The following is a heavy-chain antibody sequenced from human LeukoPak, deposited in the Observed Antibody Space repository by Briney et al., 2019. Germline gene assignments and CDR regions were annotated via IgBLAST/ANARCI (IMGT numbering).Heavy chain of an antibody. D-gene: IGHD2-15*01. CDR2: INTNTGNP. J-gene: IGHJ6*03. Sequence: ASVKVSCKASGYTFTRYTMNWMRQAPGQGLEWMGWINTNTGNPTYAQGFTGRFVFSLDTSVSTAYLQISSLKAEDTAVYYCARDPGYCSGGSCYEYYYMDVWGKGTTVTVSS. V-gene: IGHV7-4-1*02. CDR3: ARDPGYCSGGSCYEYYYMDV. CDR1: GYTFTRYT.